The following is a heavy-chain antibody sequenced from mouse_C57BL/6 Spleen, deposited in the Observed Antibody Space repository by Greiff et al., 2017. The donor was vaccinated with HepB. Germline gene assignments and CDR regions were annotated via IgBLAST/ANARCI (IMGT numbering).Heavy chain of an antibody. V-gene: IGHV5-4*01. CDR1: GFTFSSYA. Sequence: EVQWVESGGGLVKPGGSLKLSCAASGFTFSSYAMSWVRQTPEKRLEWVATISDGGSYTYYPDNVKGRFTISRDNAKNNLYLQMSHLKSEDTAMYYCARDGGYGNYLSYYFDYWGQGTTLTVSS. D-gene: IGHD2-1*01. CDR3: ARDGGYGNYLSYYFDY. J-gene: IGHJ2*01. CDR2: ISDGGSYT.